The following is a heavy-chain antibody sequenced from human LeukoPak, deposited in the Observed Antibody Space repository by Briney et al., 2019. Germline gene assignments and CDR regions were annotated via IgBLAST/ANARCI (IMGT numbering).Heavy chain of an antibody. CDR3: ARDSRDGYRRNDAFDI. V-gene: IGHV1-69*04. J-gene: IGHJ3*02. D-gene: IGHD5-24*01. Sequence: ASVKVSCKASGGTFTSYAISWVRQAPGQGLEWMGRIIPIFGIANYAQKFQGRVTITADKSTSIAYMELSSLRSEDTAVYYCARDSRDGYRRNDAFDIWGQGTMVTVSS. CDR1: GGTFTSYA. CDR2: IIPIFGIA.